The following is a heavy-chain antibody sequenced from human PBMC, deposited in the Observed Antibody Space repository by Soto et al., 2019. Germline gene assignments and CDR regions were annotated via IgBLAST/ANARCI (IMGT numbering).Heavy chain of an antibody. V-gene: IGHV1-18*01. CDR2: ISAYNGNT. D-gene: IGHD2-15*01. CDR1: GYTFTSYG. CDR3: ARLYCSGGSCFTFDY. J-gene: IGHJ4*02. Sequence: ASVKVSCKASGYTFTSYGISWVRQAPGQGLEWMGWISAYNGNTNYAQKLQGRVTMTTDTSTSTAYMELRSLRSDDTAMYYCARLYCSGGSCFTFDYWGQGTLVTVSS.